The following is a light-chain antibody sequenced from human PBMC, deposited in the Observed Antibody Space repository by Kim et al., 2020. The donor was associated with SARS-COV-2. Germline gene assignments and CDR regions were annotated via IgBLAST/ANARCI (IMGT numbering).Light chain of an antibody. V-gene: IGLV3-19*01. Sequence: GHTARIRTRGDIVRTYYATWYQQQPGKAPRLVIYGQNNRPSGTPDRFSGSRSGDTASLTISGVQAEDEADYYCRSRDNNADHVLFGGGTQLTVL. CDR2: GQN. CDR1: IVRTYY. CDR3: RSRDNNADHVL. J-gene: IGLJ2*01.